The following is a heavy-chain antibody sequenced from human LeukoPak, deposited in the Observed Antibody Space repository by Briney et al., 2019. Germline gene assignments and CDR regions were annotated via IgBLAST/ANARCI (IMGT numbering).Heavy chain of an antibody. CDR1: GGPFSGYY. Sequence: SETLSLTCAVYGGPFSGYYWSWIRQPPGKGLEWIGEINHSGSTNYNPSLKSRVTISVDTSKNQFSLKLSSVTAADTAVYYCARDGSPSKSPYYYYYAMDVWGQGTTVTVSS. D-gene: IGHD5-24*01. CDR2: INHSGST. J-gene: IGHJ6*02. CDR3: ARDGSPSKSPYYYYYAMDV. V-gene: IGHV4-34*01.